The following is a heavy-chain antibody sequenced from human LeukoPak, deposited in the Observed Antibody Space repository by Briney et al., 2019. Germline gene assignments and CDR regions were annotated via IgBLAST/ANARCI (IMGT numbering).Heavy chain of an antibody. V-gene: IGHV3-21*04. J-gene: IGHJ6*02. D-gene: IGHD5-12*01. Sequence: PGGSLRLSCAASGFTFSSYSMNWVRQAPGKGLEWVSSISSSSSYIYCADSVKGRFTISRDNAKNSLYLQMNSLRAEDTAVYYCARANIGYYGMDVWGQGTTVTVSS. CDR3: ARANIGYYGMDV. CDR2: ISSSSSYI. CDR1: GFTFSSYS.